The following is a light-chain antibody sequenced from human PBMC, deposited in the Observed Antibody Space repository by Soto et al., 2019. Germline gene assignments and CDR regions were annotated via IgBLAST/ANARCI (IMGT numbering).Light chain of an antibody. CDR1: QDILSW. Sequence: DIQMTQSPSSVSASVGDRVTITCRASQDILSWLAWYQQKPGEAPRLLIYASSNLQSGVPSRFSGSGSGTDFTLTISSLQPEDFATYYCQRANSFPITFGPGTRLDIK. CDR2: ASS. J-gene: IGKJ3*01. CDR3: QRANSFPIT. V-gene: IGKV1-12*01.